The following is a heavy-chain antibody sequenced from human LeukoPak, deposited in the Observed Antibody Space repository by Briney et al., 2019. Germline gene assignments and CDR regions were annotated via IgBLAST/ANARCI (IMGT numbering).Heavy chain of an antibody. CDR1: GFTFDDYA. V-gene: IGHV3-43D*04. Sequence: GGSLRLSCAASGFTFDDYAMHWVRQAPGKGLEWVSLISWDGGSTYYADSVKGRFTISGDNSKNSLYLQMNSLRAEDTALYYCAKDGLGQPDYWGQGTLVTVSS. D-gene: IGHD1-1*01. CDR3: AKDGLGQPDY. CDR2: ISWDGGST. J-gene: IGHJ4*02.